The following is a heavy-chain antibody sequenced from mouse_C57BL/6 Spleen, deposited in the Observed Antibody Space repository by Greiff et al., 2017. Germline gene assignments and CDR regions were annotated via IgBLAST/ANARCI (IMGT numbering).Heavy chain of an antibody. CDR3: AYYGHYYYAMDY. J-gene: IGHJ4*01. CDR1: GYSFTGYY. V-gene: IGHV1-43*01. Sequence: EVQLVESGPELVKPGASVKISCKASGYSFTGYYMHWVKQSSEKSLEWIGEINPSTGGTCYNQKFKGKATLTVDKSSSTAYMQLKSLTSEDSAVYYCAYYGHYYYAMDYWGQGTSVTVSS. CDR2: INPSTGGT. D-gene: IGHD1-2*01.